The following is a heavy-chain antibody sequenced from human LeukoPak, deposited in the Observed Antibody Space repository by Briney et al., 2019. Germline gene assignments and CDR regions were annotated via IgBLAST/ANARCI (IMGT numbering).Heavy chain of an antibody. V-gene: IGHV4-59*01. J-gene: IGHJ6*03. Sequence: PSETLSLTCTVSGGSISSYYWSWIRQPPGKGLEWIGYIYYSGSTNYNPSLKSRVTISVDTSKNQFSLKLSSVTAADTAVYYCARERLERAYYYYYMDVWGKGTTVTVSS. CDR2: IYYSGST. CDR1: GGSISSYY. CDR3: ARERLERAYYYYYMDV. D-gene: IGHD1-1*01.